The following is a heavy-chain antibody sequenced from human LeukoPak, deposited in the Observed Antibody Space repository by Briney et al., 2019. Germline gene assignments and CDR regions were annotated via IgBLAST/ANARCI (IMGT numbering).Heavy chain of an antibody. V-gene: IGHV4-59*01. Sequence: SETLSLTCTVSGGSISSYYWRWLRQSTGKGLEWIGYIYYSGSTNYNPSLKSRVTISVDTSKNQFSLKLSSVTAADTAVYYCARDLGGSSADYWGQGTLVTVSS. J-gene: IGHJ4*02. CDR2: IYYSGST. D-gene: IGHD6-6*01. CDR3: ARDLGGSSADY. CDR1: GGSISSYY.